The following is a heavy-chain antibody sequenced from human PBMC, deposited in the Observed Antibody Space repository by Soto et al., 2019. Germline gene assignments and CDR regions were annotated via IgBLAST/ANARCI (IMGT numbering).Heavy chain of an antibody. CDR3: ARAGRGGHHEKYCSSTSCYASGIVSNWFDP. D-gene: IGHD2-2*01. CDR1: SGSISSSNW. V-gene: IGHV4-4*02. Sequence: PSETLSLTCAVSSGSISSSNWWSWVRQPPGKGLEWIGEIYHSGSTNYNPSPQSRVPISVDKSKNQFSLRRSSVTAADTAVYYCARAGRGGHHEKYCSSTSCYASGIVSNWFDPWGQGTLVTVSS. CDR2: IYHSGST. J-gene: IGHJ5*02.